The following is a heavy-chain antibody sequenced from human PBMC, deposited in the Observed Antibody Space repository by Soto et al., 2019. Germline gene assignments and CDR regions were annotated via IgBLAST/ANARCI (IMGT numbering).Heavy chain of an antibody. D-gene: IGHD2-2*02. V-gene: IGHV3-30-3*01. CDR3: ARVTRYCSSTSCYNYSYGMDV. J-gene: IGHJ6*02. CDR1: GFTFSSYA. Sequence: GGSLRLSCAASGFTFSSYAMHWVRQAPGKGLEWVAVISYDGSNKYYADSVKGRFTISTDNSKNTLYLQMNSLRAEDTAVYYCARVTRYCSSTSCYNYSYGMDVWGQGTTVTVSS. CDR2: ISYDGSNK.